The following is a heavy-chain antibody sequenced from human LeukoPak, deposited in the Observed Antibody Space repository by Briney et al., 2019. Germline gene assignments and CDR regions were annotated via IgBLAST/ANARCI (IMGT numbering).Heavy chain of an antibody. V-gene: IGHV4-4*09. D-gene: IGHD3-10*01. J-gene: IGHJ6*03. CDR2: IYTSGST. CDR3: ARIYGSGTSFGYMDV. CDR1: GGSISSYY. Sequence: SETLSLTCTVSGGSISSYYWSLIRQPPGKGLEWIGYIYTSGSTNYSPSLKSRVTISVDTSKNQFSLKLSSVTAADTAVYYCARIYGSGTSFGYMDVWGKGTTVTVSS.